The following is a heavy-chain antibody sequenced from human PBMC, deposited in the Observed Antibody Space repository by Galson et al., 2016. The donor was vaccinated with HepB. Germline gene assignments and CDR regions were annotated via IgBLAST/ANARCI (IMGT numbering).Heavy chain of an antibody. Sequence: SLRLSCAASGFSIGIYAMNWVRQAPGKGLEWVSYINDVGSALYYADSVKGRFTISGDNAKNSLYLQMNSLRVEDTAVYYCVRDPYGGYGYWGQGTLVTVSS. V-gene: IGHV3-48*01. J-gene: IGHJ4*02. CDR3: VRDPYGGYGY. CDR1: GFSIGIYA. D-gene: IGHD4/OR15-4a*01. CDR2: INDVGSAL.